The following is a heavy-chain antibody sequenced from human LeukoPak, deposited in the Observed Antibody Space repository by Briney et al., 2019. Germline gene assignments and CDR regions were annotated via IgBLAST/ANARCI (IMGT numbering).Heavy chain of an antibody. D-gene: IGHD3-16*01. CDR3: ARLNFRGVESNWFDP. J-gene: IGHJ5*02. CDR1: GGSISSGDYY. V-gene: IGHV4-30-4*08. CDR2: IYYSGST. Sequence: SQTLSFTCTVSGGSISSGDYYWSWIRQPPGKGLEWIGYIYYSGSTYYNPSLKSRVTISVDTSKNQFSLKLSSVTAADTAVYYCARLNFRGVESNWFDPWGQGTLVTVSS.